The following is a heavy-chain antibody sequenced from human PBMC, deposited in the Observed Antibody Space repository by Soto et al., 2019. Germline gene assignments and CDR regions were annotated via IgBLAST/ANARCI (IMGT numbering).Heavy chain of an antibody. CDR1: GDTFRRYS. Sequence: QVQLVQSGAEVKKPGSSVKVSCKASGDTFRRYSITWVRQAPGQGVEWMGRINPIVEIARYAQKFQGRVTITVGKATTTAHMELTSLRSEDTAVYYCARDRRTNYDYYGMDVWGQGTTVTVSS. J-gene: IGHJ6*02. CDR2: INPIVEIA. V-gene: IGHV1-69*08. CDR3: ARDRRTNYDYYGMDV.